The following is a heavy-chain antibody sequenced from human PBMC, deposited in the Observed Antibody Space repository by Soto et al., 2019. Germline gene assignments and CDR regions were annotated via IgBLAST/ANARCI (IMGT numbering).Heavy chain of an antibody. Sequence: GASVTVSCKASGYTFINYGISWVRQAPGQGLEWMGWINTYSGNTNHAQKLQGRVTMTTDTSTSTAYMELRSLRSDDTAVYYCARGVGSGTYYNQYNWFDPWGQGTLVTVSS. CDR2: INTYSGNT. D-gene: IGHD3-10*01. CDR1: GYTFINYG. CDR3: ARGVGSGTYYNQYNWFDP. J-gene: IGHJ5*02. V-gene: IGHV1-18*01.